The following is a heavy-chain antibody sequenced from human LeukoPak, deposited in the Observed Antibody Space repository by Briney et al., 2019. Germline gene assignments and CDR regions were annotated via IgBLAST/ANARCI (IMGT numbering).Heavy chain of an antibody. Sequence: GGSLRLFCAASGFTFTKYAMYWVRQAPGKGLEWVSAIGGTGGNIFYTDSVKGRFTISRDNSKNTLYLHMNSLRAEDTAIYYCVRDNYSYRLDVWGQGTLVTVSS. D-gene: IGHD2-21*01. V-gene: IGHV3-23*01. J-gene: IGHJ4*02. CDR3: VRDNYSYRLDV. CDR1: GFTFTKYA. CDR2: IGGTGGNI.